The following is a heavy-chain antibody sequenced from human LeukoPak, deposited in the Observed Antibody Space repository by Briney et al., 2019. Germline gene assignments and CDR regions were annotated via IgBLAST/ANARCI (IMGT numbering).Heavy chain of an antibody. V-gene: IGHV3-30-3*01. J-gene: IGHJ4*02. CDR3: ARDRGYFYDQLDY. CDR1: GFTFSTYA. D-gene: IGHD2/OR15-2a*01. CDR2: ISYDVSNE. Sequence: AGGSLRLSCAGSGFTFSTYAMHWVRQAPGKGLEWVAVISYDVSNEYLADSVKGRFTISRDNARNSLYLQMNSLKDEDTAVYYCARDRGYFYDQLDYWGQGTLVTVSS.